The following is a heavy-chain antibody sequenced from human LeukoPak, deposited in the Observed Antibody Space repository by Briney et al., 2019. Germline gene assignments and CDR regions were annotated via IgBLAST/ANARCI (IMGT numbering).Heavy chain of an antibody. CDR1: GGSISSGSYY. J-gene: IGHJ3*02. Sequence: PSETLSLTCTVSGGSISSGSYYWSWIRQPAGKGLEWIGRIHSSGGTNYNPSLKSRVTISVHTSRNQFSLKLSSVTAADTAVYYCARGPYYHGGSAFDIWGQGTMVTVSS. V-gene: IGHV4-61*02. D-gene: IGHD2/OR15-2a*01. CDR2: IHSSGGT. CDR3: ARGPYYHGGSAFDI.